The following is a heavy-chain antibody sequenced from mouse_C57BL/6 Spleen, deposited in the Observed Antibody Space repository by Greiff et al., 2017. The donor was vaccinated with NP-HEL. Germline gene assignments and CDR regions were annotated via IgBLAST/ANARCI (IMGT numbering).Heavy chain of an antibody. Sequence: VQLKQSGAELVRPGASVKLSCTASGFNIKDDYMHWVKQRPEQGLEWIGWIDPENGDTEYASKFQGKATITADTSSNTAYLQLSSLTSEDTAVYYCTTCDYDAFDYWGQGTTLTVSS. CDR3: TTCDYDAFDY. V-gene: IGHV14-4*01. J-gene: IGHJ2*01. D-gene: IGHD2-4*01. CDR1: GFNIKDDY. CDR2: IDPENGDT.